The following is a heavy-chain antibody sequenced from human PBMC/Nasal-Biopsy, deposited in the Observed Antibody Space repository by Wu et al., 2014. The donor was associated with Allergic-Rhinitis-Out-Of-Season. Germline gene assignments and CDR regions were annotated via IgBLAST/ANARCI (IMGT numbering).Heavy chain of an antibody. CDR3: TRDTGLEAAPLFDY. Sequence: VKVSCKAAGYTFSDYGINWVRQAPGQGLEWVGWISTYNAKTNFAQKLQGRVTMTTDTSTSTVYMELRSLRSDDTAVYYCTRDTGLEAAPLFDYWGQGTLVTVSS. J-gene: IGHJ4*02. V-gene: IGHV1-18*01. CDR2: ISTYNAKT. CDR1: GYTFSDYG. D-gene: IGHD2-15*01.